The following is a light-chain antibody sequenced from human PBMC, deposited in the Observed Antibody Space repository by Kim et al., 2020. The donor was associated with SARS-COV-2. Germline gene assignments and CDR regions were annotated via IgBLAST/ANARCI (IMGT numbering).Light chain of an antibody. V-gene: IGKV3-11*02. CDR3: QQRSNWPPLT. J-gene: IGKJ3*01. CDR1: RRVGGC. Sequence: SLAGRATPPCSASRRVGGCLAVYQQDPGDAPRRLIYDASIRTAGSLARFCGSGSGRAVIITIISLEAADVAVYYCQQRSNWPPLTFGAGTKVDIK. CDR2: DAS.